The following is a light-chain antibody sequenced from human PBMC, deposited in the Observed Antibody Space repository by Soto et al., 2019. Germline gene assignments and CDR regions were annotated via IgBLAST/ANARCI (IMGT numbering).Light chain of an antibody. CDR3: QQYDSSPRIT. J-gene: IGKJ5*01. V-gene: IGKV3-20*01. CDR2: GAS. CDR1: QSVRSRY. Sequence: EIVLTQSPGTLSLSPGERATLSCRASQSVRSRYLAWYQQKPGQAPSLLIFGASNRATGIPDRFSGSGSGTDFTLTISRLEPEDFAVYYCQQYDSSPRITFGQGTRLEIK.